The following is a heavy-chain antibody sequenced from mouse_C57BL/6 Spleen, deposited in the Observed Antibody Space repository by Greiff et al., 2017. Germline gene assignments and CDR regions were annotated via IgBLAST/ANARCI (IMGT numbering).Heavy chain of an antibody. J-gene: IGHJ2*01. CDR2: IHPNSGST. D-gene: IGHD4-1*01. Sequence: QVQLQQPGAELVKPGASVKLSCKASGYTFTSYWMHWVKQRPGQGLEWIGMIHPNSGSTNYNEKFKSKATLTVDKSSSTAYMQLSSLTSEDSAVYYCARRAANWDYFDYWGQGTTRTVSS. CDR3: ARRAANWDYFDY. V-gene: IGHV1-64*01. CDR1: GYTFTSYW.